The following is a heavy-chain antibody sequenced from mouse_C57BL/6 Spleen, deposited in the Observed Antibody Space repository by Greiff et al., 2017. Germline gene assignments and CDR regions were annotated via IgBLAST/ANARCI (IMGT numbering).Heavy chain of an antibody. CDR3: TRSQGSNYDYAMDY. V-gene: IGHV1-15*01. Sequence: QVQLQQSGAELVRPGASVTLSCKASGYTFTDYEMHWVKQTPVHGLEWIGAIDPETGGTAYNQKFKGKAILTADKSSSTAYMELRSLTSEDSAVYYGTRSQGSNYDYAMDYWGQGTSVTVSS. J-gene: IGHJ4*01. D-gene: IGHD2-5*01. CDR1: GYTFTDYE. CDR2: IDPETGGT.